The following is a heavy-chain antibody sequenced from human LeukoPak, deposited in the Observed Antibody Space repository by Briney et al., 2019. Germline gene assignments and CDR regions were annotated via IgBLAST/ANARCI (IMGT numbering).Heavy chain of an antibody. CDR1: GGSISSCY. V-gene: IGHV4-4*07. CDR3: ARVSGYCSGGSCYDWFDP. CDR2: IYTSGST. J-gene: IGHJ5*02. D-gene: IGHD2-15*01. Sequence: SETLSLTCTVSGGSISSCYWSWIRQPAGKGLEWIGRIYTSGSTNYNPSLKSRVTMSVDTSKNQFSLKLSSVTAADTAVYYCARVSGYCSGGSCYDWFDPWGQGTLVTVSS.